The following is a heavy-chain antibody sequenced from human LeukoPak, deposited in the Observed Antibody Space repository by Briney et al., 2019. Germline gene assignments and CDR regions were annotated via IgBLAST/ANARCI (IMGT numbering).Heavy chain of an antibody. D-gene: IGHD3-3*01. CDR1: GGSFSGYY. Sequence: SETLSLTCAVYGGSFSGYYWSWIRQPPGKGLEWIGEINHSGSTNYNPSLKSRVTISVDTSKNQFSLKLSSVTAADTAVYYCARTSYDFWSGYYLEYYYYYGMDVWGQGPTVTVSS. V-gene: IGHV4-34*01. CDR3: ARTSYDFWSGYYLEYYYYYGMDV. CDR2: INHSGST. J-gene: IGHJ6*02.